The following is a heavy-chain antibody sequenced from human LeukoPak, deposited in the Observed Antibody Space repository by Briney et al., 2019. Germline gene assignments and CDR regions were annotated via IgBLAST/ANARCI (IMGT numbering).Heavy chain of an antibody. CDR1: GGSFSGYY. CDR3: ARGLQYYYDTGCAFDI. V-gene: IGHV4-34*01. Sequence: SGTLSLTCAVYGGSFSGYYWSWIRQPPGKGLEWIGEINHSGSTNYNPSLKSRVTISVDTSKNQFSLKLSSVTAADTAVYYCARGLQYYYDTGCAFDIWGQGTMVTVSS. J-gene: IGHJ3*02. D-gene: IGHD3-22*01. CDR2: INHSGST.